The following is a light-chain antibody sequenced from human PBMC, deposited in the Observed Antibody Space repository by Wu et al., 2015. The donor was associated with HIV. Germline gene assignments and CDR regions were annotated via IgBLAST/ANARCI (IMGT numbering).Light chain of an antibody. CDR2: GAS. V-gene: IGKV3-11*01. Sequence: IVLTQSPGTLNLSPGERATLSCRASQSIARDLAWYQQKPGQSPRLLIYGASDRATGIPDRFSGSGSGTDFTLTISSLEPEDFAVYYCQHRSNWPTFGQGTKVEIQ. CDR3: QHRSNWPT. CDR1: QSIARD. J-gene: IGKJ1*01.